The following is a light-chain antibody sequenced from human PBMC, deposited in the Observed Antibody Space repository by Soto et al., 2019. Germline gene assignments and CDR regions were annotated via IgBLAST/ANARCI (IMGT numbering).Light chain of an antibody. J-gene: IGLJ1*01. CDR3: ISYRGSDTSYV. CDR1: SSDIGSYNY. V-gene: IGLV2-14*01. Sequence: QSVLTQPASVSGSPGKSITISCTGTSSDIGSYNYVAWYQQFPGKTPKLIIYEVRNRPSGVSFRFSGSKSGNTASLTISGLQAEHDADYYCISYRGSDTSYVFGTGTKVTVL. CDR2: EVR.